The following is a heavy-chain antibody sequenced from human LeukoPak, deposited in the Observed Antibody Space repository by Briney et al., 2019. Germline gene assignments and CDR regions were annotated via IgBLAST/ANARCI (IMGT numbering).Heavy chain of an antibody. CDR1: GFTFSSYS. CDR3: ARGVRAAAGTLGDY. Sequence: PGGSLRLSCAASGFTFSSYSMNWVRQAPGKGLEWVSSISSSSSYIYYADSVKGRFTISRDNAKNSLYLQMNSLRAEDTAVYYCARGVRAAAGTLGDYWGQGTLVTVSS. D-gene: IGHD6-13*01. V-gene: IGHV3-21*01. CDR2: ISSSSSYI. J-gene: IGHJ4*02.